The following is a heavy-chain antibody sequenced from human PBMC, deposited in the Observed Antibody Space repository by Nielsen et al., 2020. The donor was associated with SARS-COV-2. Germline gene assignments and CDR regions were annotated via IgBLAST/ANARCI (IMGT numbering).Heavy chain of an antibody. J-gene: IGHJ4*02. Sequence: GESLKISCAASGFTFSSYSMNWVRQAPGKGLEWVSSISSSSSYIYYADSVKGRFTISRDNAKNSLYLQMNSLRAEDTAVYYCARGGGSYDDYWGQGTLVTVSS. V-gene: IGHV3-21*04. CDR1: GFTFSSYS. CDR2: ISSSSSYI. D-gene: IGHD1-26*01. CDR3: ARGGGSYDDY.